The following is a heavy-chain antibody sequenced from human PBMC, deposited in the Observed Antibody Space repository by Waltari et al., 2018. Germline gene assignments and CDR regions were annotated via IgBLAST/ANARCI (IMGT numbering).Heavy chain of an antibody. CDR3: AGDRGYGDYFDY. J-gene: IGHJ4*02. CDR2: ISNMGITK. CDR1: GFTFSSYE. D-gene: IGHD5-12*01. Sequence: EGQLLESGGGLVQPGGSVRLSCAASGFTFSSYEMHWVRQAPGEVLEWVAYISNMGITKDDDDSLKGRFTISRDNAKNSLYLQMDALRAEDTAVYYCAGDRGYGDYFDYWGQGTLVTVSS. V-gene: IGHV3-48*03.